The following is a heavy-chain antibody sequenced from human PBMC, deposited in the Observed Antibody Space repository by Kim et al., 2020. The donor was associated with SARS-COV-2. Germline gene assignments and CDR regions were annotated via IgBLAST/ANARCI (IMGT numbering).Heavy chain of an antibody. Sequence: GGSLRLSCAASGFTFSSYAMSWVRQAPGKGLEWVSAISGSGGSTYYADSVKGRFTISRDNSKNTLYLQMNSLRAEDTAVYYCAKDLKWFGELLRFDPWGQGTLVTVAS. J-gene: IGHJ5*02. CDR3: AKDLKWFGELLRFDP. CDR2: ISGSGGST. V-gene: IGHV3-23*01. CDR1: GFTFSSYA. D-gene: IGHD3-10*01.